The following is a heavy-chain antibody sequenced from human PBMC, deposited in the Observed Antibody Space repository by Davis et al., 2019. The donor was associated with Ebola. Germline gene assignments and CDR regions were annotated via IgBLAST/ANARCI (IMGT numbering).Heavy chain of an antibody. D-gene: IGHD3-16*01. J-gene: IGHJ4*02. CDR2: ISSSSSTI. V-gene: IGHV3-48*01. CDR1: GFSVSANY. CDR3: AKPYLYGVDY. Sequence: PGGSLRLSCAASGFSVSANYMNWVRQAPGKGLEWVSYISSSSSTIYYADSVKGRFTISRDNSKNTLYLQMNSLRPEDTALYYCAKPYLYGVDYWGPGTLVTVSS.